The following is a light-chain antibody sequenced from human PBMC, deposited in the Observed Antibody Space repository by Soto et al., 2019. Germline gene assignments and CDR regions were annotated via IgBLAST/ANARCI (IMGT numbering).Light chain of an antibody. V-gene: IGLV2-18*02. CDR1: SSDVGSYHR. J-gene: IGLJ1*01. CDR2: DVS. Sequence: QSVLTQPPSVSGSPGQSVTISCTGTSSDVGSYHRVSWYQQPPGTAPKLMIYDVSNRPSGVPDRFSGSKSGNTASLTISGLQAEDEADYYCSSYTSSSTWVFGTGTKVTVL. CDR3: SSYTSSSTWV.